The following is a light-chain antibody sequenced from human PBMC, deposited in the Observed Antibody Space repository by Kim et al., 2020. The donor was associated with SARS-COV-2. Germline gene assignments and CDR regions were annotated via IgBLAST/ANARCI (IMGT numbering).Light chain of an antibody. Sequence: SASIGDRVTITCRVSQDIRNDLGWYQQKPGKAPELLIYAASSLQSGVPSRFAGSGSGTDFTLTISSLQPEDFATYYCLQDYNYPYTFGQGTKLEIK. CDR1: QDIRND. J-gene: IGKJ2*01. CDR2: AAS. CDR3: LQDYNYPYT. V-gene: IGKV1-6*01.